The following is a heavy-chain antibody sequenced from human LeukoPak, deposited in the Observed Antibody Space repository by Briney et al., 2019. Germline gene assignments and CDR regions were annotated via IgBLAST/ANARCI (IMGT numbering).Heavy chain of an antibody. V-gene: IGHV3-23*01. CDR3: AKDGQVFFYYYMDV. CDR1: VFTFSSYA. J-gene: IGHJ6*03. CDR2: ISGPGSST. Sequence: EGSLRLSCAASVFTFSSYAMSSLRQASGEGLECVSCISGPGSSTYFADSAKGRFTISRDYSKNTLYLQMNSLRAEDTAIYYCAKDGQVFFYYYMDVWGKGTTVTVSS.